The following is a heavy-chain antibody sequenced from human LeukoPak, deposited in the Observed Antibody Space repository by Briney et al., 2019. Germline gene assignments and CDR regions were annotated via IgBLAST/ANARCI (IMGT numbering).Heavy chain of an antibody. J-gene: IGHJ4*02. CDR1: GFTFSSYG. Sequence: PGGSLRLSCAASGFTFSSYGMHWVRQSPGKGLEWLAVISYDGSNKYYPDSVKGRFTISRDNSKNTLYLQMNSLRAGDTAVYYCARPISSGWIVFDYWGQGTLVTVSS. CDR2: ISYDGSNK. V-gene: IGHV3-30*03. D-gene: IGHD6-19*01. CDR3: ARPISSGWIVFDY.